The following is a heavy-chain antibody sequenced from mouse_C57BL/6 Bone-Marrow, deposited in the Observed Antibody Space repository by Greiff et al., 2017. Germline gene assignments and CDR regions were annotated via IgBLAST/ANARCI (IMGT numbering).Heavy chain of an antibody. CDR3: ARVDY. CDR2: LDPNSGGT. Sequence: QVQLQQPGAERVQPVASVRLSCKASGYTFPSSWMQWVKPRPGRGLEWIGRLDPNSGGTKYNEKFKSKATLTVDKPSSTAYMQLSSLTSEDSAVYYLARVDYWGQGATLPASS. J-gene: IGHJ2*01. V-gene: IGHV1-72*01. CDR1: GYTFPSSW.